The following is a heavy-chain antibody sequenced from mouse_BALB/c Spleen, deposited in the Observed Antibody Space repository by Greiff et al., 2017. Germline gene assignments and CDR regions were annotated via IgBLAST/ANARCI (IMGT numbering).Heavy chain of an antibody. CDR2: IDPENGNT. CDR3: ARRDYYGPWFAY. J-gene: IGHJ3*01. V-gene: IGHV14-1*02. CDR1: GFNIKDYY. Sequence: VQLQQSGAELVRPGASVKLSCKASGFNIKDYYMHWVKQRPEQGLEWIGWIDPENGNTIYDPKLQGKASITADTSSNTAYLQLSSLTSEDTAVYYCARRDYYGPWFAYWGQGTLVTVSA. D-gene: IGHD1-2*01.